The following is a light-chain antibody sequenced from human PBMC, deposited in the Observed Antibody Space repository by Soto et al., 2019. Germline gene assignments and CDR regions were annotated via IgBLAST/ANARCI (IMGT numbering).Light chain of an antibody. CDR2: EVT. Sequence: QSVLTQPPSASGSPGPSVTISCTGTSSDVGGYNYFSWYQQHPGKAPKLMIYEVTKRPSGVPDRFSGSKSGNTASLTISGLQAADEADYYCSLYTSENAYVFGTGTKVTVL. J-gene: IGLJ1*01. CDR3: SLYTSENAYV. V-gene: IGLV2-8*01. CDR1: SSDVGGYNY.